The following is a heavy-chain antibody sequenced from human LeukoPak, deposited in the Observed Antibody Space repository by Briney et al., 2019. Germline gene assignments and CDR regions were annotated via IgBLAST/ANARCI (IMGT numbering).Heavy chain of an antibody. Sequence: GRCLRLSCASSVFTYSDYYMSWIRQAPGKGLEWVSYISSSGSTIYYADSVKGRFTISRDNAKNSLYLQMNSLRAEDTAVYYCARVGVVRGVIIKRPEYGMDVWGQGTTVTVSS. V-gene: IGHV3-11*01. CDR2: ISSSGSTI. D-gene: IGHD3-10*01. J-gene: IGHJ6*02. CDR3: ARVGVVRGVIIKRPEYGMDV. CDR1: VFTYSDYY.